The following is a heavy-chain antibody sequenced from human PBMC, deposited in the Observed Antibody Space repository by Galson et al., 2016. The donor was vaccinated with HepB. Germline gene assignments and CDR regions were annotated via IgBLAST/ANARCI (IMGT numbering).Heavy chain of an antibody. CDR2: IYYSGSA. D-gene: IGHD5-12*01. V-gene: IGHV4-59*01. Sequence: LSLTCTVSGGSIRSYYWSWIRQPPGKGLEWIGYIYYSGSANYNPSLKSRVSIPVATSKRQFPLKLTSVTAADTAVYYCAGDGGYDWFDYWGQGTLVTGSS. CDR1: GGSIRSYY. CDR3: AGDGGYDWFDY. J-gene: IGHJ4*02.